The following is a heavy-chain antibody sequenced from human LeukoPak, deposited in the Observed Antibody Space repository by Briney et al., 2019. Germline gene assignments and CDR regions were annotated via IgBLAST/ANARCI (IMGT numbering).Heavy chain of an antibody. Sequence: GGSLRLSCEASGFTVNSNYMNWVRQAPGKGLEWVSVVYSDDTTYYADSVKGRFTISRDNSKNTLYLQMNNLRAEDTAVYYCAKEDYDYLSNFDYWGQGTLVTVSS. CDR3: AKEDYDYLSNFDY. J-gene: IGHJ4*02. V-gene: IGHV3-53*01. CDR2: VYSDDTT. CDR1: GFTVNSNY. D-gene: IGHD5-12*01.